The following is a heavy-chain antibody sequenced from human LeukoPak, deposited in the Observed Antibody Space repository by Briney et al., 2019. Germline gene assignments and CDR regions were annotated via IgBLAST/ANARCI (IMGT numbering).Heavy chain of an antibody. D-gene: IGHD1-26*01. CDR3: AKDLYQPRVGATLGCFDY. CDR2: ISFDGSNK. CDR1: GFTFSSYG. Sequence: PGGSLRLSCAASGFTFSSYGMHGVRHAPGKGLEWVAVISFDGSNKFYADSVKGRFTISRDNSKNTLYLQMNSLRAEDTAMYYCAKDLYQPRVGATLGCFDYWGQGTLVTVSS. V-gene: IGHV3-30*18. J-gene: IGHJ4*02.